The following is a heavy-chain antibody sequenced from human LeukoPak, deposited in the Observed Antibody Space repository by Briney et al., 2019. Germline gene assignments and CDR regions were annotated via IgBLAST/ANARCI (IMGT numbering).Heavy chain of an antibody. CDR3: ARVRGAAAGRFDP. CDR2: ISSSSSYT. CDR1: GFTFSDYY. J-gene: IGHJ5*02. V-gene: IGHV3-11*05. D-gene: IGHD6-13*01. Sequence: GGSLRLSCAASGFTFSDYYMSWIRQAPGKGLEWVSYISSSSSYTNHADSVKGRFTISRDNAKNSLYLQMNSLRAEDTAVYYCARVRGAAAGRFDPWGQGTLVTVSS.